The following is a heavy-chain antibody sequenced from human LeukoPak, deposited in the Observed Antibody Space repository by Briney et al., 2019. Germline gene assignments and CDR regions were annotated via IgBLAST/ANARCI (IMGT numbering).Heavy chain of an antibody. J-gene: IGHJ4*02. CDR3: ARGWLRSGFDL. V-gene: IGHV6-1*01. CDR2: TYYGSKWYT. D-gene: IGHD5-12*01. Sequence: SQTLSLTCAISGDSVSSAWNWIRQSPSRGLEWLGRTYYGSKWYTDYAVSVKGRVSINPDTSKNQLSLQLSSATPEDTAVYYCARGWLRSGFDLWGQGTLVTVSS. CDR1: GDSVSSA.